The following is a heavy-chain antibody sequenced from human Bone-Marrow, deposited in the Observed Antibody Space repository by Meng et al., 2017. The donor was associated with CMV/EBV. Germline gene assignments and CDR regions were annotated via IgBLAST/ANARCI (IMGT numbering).Heavy chain of an antibody. V-gene: IGHV4-34*01. CDR3: ARVYCSSTSCYSFDY. D-gene: IGHD2-2*01. CDR2: INHSGST. CDR1: GGSFSGYY. Sequence: SETLSLTCAVYGGSFSGYYWSWIRQPPGKGLEWIGEINHSGSTNYNPSLKSRVTISVGTSKNQFSLKLSSVTAADTAVYYCARVYCSSTSCYSFDYWGQGTLVTVSS. J-gene: IGHJ4*02.